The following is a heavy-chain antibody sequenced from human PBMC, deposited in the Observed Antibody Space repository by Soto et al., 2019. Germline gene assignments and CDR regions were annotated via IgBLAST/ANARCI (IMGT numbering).Heavy chain of an antibody. Sequence: EVQLLESGGDLVQPGGSLRLSCAASEFTFSASGMTWVRLPPGRGLDYVPAIGPSGSAKYYADSVKGRFTISRDNSKNPLYLQMNSLRAEDTAIYYCAKTPRGGDYGDWYFDLWGRGTLVTVSS. CDR3: AKTPRGGDYGDWYFDL. CDR2: IGPSGSAK. V-gene: IGHV3-23*01. D-gene: IGHD4-17*01. J-gene: IGHJ2*01. CDR1: EFTFSASG.